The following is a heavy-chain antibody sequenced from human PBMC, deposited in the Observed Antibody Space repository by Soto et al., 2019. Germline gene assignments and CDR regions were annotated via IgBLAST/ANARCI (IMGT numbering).Heavy chain of an antibody. D-gene: IGHD3-16*01. Sequence: QITLTESGPMLVKPTQPLTLTCTYSGFSLTTSRVGVGWIRQPPGKALEWLAVIYWDDDKRYSPSQRSRLTIAKDTSRNHVVITMTNMDPVGTGTYYCARVKITYGGVSECDAFDAWGQGTTVTVSS. J-gene: IGHJ3*01. CDR2: IYWDDDK. CDR1: GFSLTTSRVG. V-gene: IGHV2-5*02. CDR3: ARVKITYGGVSECDAFDA.